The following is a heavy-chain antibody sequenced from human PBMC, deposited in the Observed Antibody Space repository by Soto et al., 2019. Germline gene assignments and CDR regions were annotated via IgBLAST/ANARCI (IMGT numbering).Heavy chain of an antibody. Sequence: QITLKESGPTLVKPTQTLTLTCTFSEFSLSTSGVGVGWIRQPPGKALEWRALIYWDDDKRYSPSLKSRLTITKDTSKNQFVLTITNMDPVDTATYYCARLYCSGGSCYSHYFDYWGQGTLVTVSS. V-gene: IGHV2-5*02. J-gene: IGHJ4*02. CDR1: EFSLSTSGVG. CDR2: IYWDDDK. CDR3: ARLYCSGGSCYSHYFDY. D-gene: IGHD2-15*01.